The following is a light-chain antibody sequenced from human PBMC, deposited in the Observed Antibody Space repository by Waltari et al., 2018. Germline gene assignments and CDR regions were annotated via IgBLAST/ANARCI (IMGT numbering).Light chain of an antibody. CDR1: QSVLYDSNNKNY. V-gene: IGKV4-1*01. CDR3: QQYYGIPLT. J-gene: IGKJ4*01. CDR2: WAS. Sequence: DTVVTQSPDCPALSLGERATINCRSSQSVLYDSNNKNYLAWYQQKSGQPPKLLIYWASMRESGVPDRFSGSGSGTDFTLTISSLQAEDVAVYYCQQYYGIPLTFGGGTKVEIK.